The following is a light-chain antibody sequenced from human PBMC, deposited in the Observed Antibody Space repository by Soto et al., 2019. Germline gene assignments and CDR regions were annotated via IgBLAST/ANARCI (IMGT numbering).Light chain of an antibody. Sequence: EIVLTQSPDTVSLSPGEGATLSCRASQSVSSSELAWYQQKPGQAPRLLIYGASRRATGISDRFSGSGSGTVFILSSSRLQSVDFAVYYFHQYYRSHRTFGNGTKLQIK. CDR1: QSVSSSE. J-gene: IGKJ2*01. V-gene: IGKV3-20*01. CDR2: GAS. CDR3: HQYYRSHRT.